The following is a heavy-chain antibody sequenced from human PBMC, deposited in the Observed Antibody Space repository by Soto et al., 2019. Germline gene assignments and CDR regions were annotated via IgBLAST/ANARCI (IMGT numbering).Heavy chain of an antibody. J-gene: IGHJ3*02. CDR3: ARDLSYYDSSGRGAFDI. CDR1: GGTFSSYA. V-gene: IGHV1-69*06. CDR2: IIPIFGTA. Sequence: SVKVSCKASGGTFSSYAISWVRQSPGQGLEWMGGIIPIFGTANYAQKFQGRVTITADKSTSTAYMELSSLRSEDTAVYYCARDLSYYDSSGRGAFDIWGQGTMVTVSS. D-gene: IGHD3-22*01.